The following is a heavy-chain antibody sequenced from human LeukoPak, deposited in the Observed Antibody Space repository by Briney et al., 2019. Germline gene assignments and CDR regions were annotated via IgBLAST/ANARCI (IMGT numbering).Heavy chain of an antibody. J-gene: IGHJ4*02. V-gene: IGHV3-30*03. CDR3: AREYNSLDY. Sequence: GGSLRLSCAASGFTFSSYGIHWVRQAPGKGLEWVAVISYDGSNKYYADSVKGRFTISRDNTKNTLYLQMNSLRAEDTAVYYCAREYNSLDYWGQGTLVTVST. CDR2: ISYDGSNK. D-gene: IGHD1-14*01. CDR1: GFTFSSYG.